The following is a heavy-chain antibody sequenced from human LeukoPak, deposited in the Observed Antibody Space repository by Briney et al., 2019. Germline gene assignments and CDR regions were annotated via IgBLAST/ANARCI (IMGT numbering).Heavy chain of an antibody. CDR2: INAGNGIT. D-gene: IGHD3-3*01. CDR1: GYTFTSYA. J-gene: IGHJ6*02. V-gene: IGHV1-3*01. CDR3: ARDRDYDFWSGYYYYYYGMDV. Sequence: ASVKVSCKASGYTFTSYAMHWVRQAPGQRLEWMGWINAGNGITKYSQKFQGRVTITRDTSASTAYMELSSLRSEDTAVYYCARDRDYDFWSGYYYYYYGMDVWGQGTTVTVSS.